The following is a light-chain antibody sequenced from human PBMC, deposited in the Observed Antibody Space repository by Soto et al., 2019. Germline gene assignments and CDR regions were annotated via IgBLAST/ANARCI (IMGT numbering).Light chain of an antibody. J-gene: IGKJ1*01. CDR3: QQYNSYSWT. CDR2: KAS. V-gene: IGKV1-5*03. CDR1: QSLNNW. Sequence: DIQITQFPSTLSASVGDRVTITCRASQSLNNWLAWYQQKPGNAPKLLIYKASNLKSGLPSRFSGSVSGTEFTLTISILHPDDLASYYCQQYNSYSWTFGQGTKVEIK.